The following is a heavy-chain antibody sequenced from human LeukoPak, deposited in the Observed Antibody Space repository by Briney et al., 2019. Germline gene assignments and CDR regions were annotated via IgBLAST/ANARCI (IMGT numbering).Heavy chain of an antibody. J-gene: IGHJ6*02. Sequence: SETLSLTCTVSGGSISSSSYYWGWIRQPPGKGLEWIGSIYYSGNTYYNPSLKSRVTISVDTSKNQFSLKLSSVTAADTAVYYCATKNYDSSGFGSGMDVWGQGTTVTVSS. CDR3: ATKNYDSSGFGSGMDV. D-gene: IGHD3-22*01. V-gene: IGHV4-39*01. CDR2: IYYSGNT. CDR1: GGSISSSSYY.